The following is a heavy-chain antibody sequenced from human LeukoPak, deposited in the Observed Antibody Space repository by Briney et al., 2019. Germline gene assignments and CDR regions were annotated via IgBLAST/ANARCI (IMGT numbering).Heavy chain of an antibody. CDR1: GFRFSDFT. D-gene: IGHD3-16*01. J-gene: IGHJ5*02. V-gene: IGHV3-23*01. CDR3: GKEGGA. CDR2: IGGRGGST. Sequence: GGSLRLSCAASGFRFSDFTMTWVRQAPGKGPEWVSAIGGRGGSTYYADSVGGRFTISRDNSKDMVYLQMNSLKVEDTATYYCGKEGGAWGQGTKVTVSS.